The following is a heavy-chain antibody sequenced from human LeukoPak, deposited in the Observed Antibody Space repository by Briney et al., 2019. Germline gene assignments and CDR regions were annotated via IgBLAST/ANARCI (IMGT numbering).Heavy chain of an antibody. Sequence: GGSLRLSCAASGFTFSSYAMHWVRQAPGKGLEYVATISTNGGRTYYANSVKGRFTISRDNSKTTVYLQMGSLRAEDMAVCDCAIERRGDDAFDIWGQGTMVTVSS. J-gene: IGHJ3*02. CDR3: AIERRGDDAFDI. V-gene: IGHV3-64*01. D-gene: IGHD3-16*01. CDR1: GFTFSSYA. CDR2: ISTNGGRT.